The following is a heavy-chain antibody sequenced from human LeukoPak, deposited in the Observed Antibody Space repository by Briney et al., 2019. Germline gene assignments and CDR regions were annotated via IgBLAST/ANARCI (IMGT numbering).Heavy chain of an antibody. Sequence: GGSLRLSCAASGFTFDDYAMHWVRQAPGKGLEWVSGISWNSGSIGYADSVKGRFTISRDNAKNSLYLQMNSLRAEDTALYYCAEDGLRAYYYDSSGYYFDYWGQGTLVTVSS. J-gene: IGHJ4*02. V-gene: IGHV3-9*01. CDR3: AEDGLRAYYYDSSGYYFDY. D-gene: IGHD3-22*01. CDR2: ISWNSGSI. CDR1: GFTFDDYA.